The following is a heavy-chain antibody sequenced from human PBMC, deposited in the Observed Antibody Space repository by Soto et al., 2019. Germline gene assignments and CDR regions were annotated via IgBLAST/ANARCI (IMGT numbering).Heavy chain of an antibody. CDR1: GFTFDNYA. CDR3: ARGYSGFGASSYFDY. Sequence: EVQLVESGGDLVQPGRSLILCCAASGFTFDNYAMYWVRQAPGKGLEWVSGIGWNSYTINYADSVKGRFTISRDNAKNSLYLLMNSLRAEDTALYYCARGYSGFGASSYFDYWGQGTLVTVSS. V-gene: IGHV3-9*01. D-gene: IGHD2-21*01. J-gene: IGHJ4*02. CDR2: IGWNSYTI.